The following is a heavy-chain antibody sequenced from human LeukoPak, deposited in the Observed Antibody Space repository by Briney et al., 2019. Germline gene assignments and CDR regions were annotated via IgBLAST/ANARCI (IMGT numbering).Heavy chain of an antibody. V-gene: IGHV3-7*03. CDR1: GFTFSNYW. J-gene: IGHJ4*02. D-gene: IGHD6-19*01. CDR2: IKQDGSEK. CDR3: ARMKVGWCFDY. Sequence: PGGSLRLSCAASGFTFSNYWMGWVRQAPGKGLEWVANIKQDGSEKRYVDPVKGRFTISRDNAKNSLYLQMNSLRAEDTAVYYCARMKVGWCFDYWGQGTLVTVSS.